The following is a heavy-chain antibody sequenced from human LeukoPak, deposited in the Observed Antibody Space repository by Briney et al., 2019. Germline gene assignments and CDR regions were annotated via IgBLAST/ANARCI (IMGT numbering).Heavy chain of an antibody. D-gene: IGHD3-22*01. Sequence: PGGSLRLSCAASGFTFSSYSMNWIRQAPGKGLEWVSYISSSGSTIYYADSVKGRFTSSRDNAKNSLYLQMNSLRAEDTAVYYCARDQRYDSSAENRYYYYYYMDVWGKGTTVTVSS. CDR3: ARDQRYDSSAENRYYYYYYMDV. V-gene: IGHV3-48*04. CDR1: GFTFSSYS. J-gene: IGHJ6*03. CDR2: ISSSGSTI.